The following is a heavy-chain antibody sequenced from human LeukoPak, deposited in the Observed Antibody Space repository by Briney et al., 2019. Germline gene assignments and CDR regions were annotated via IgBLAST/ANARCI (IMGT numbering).Heavy chain of an antibody. Sequence: SETLSLTCTVSGASISSADYYWSWIRQPPGKGLEWIGDIYNDGSTYYSPSLKRRVTMSVDTSNYQFSLKLTSVTAADTAVYYCARGDIIWSGELFGPGKCDYWGQGMLVTVSS. D-gene: IGHD3-10*01. V-gene: IGHV4-30-4*01. J-gene: IGHJ4*02. CDR2: IYNDGST. CDR1: GASISSADYY. CDR3: ARGDIIWSGELFGPGKCDY.